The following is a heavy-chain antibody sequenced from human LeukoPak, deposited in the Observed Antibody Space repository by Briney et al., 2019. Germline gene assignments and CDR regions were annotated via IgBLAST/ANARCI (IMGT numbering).Heavy chain of an antibody. Sequence: ASVKVSCKASGYTFTSYDINWVRQATGQGLEWMAWMNPNNGYTGSAQKFQGRVTITRDTSISTAYMELSSLRFDDTAVYYCVRRGTTIFGVVTDTQDYWGQGTLVTVSS. J-gene: IGHJ4*02. CDR1: GYTFTSYD. CDR2: MNPNNGYT. D-gene: IGHD3-3*01. V-gene: IGHV1-8*01. CDR3: VRRGTTIFGVVTDTQDY.